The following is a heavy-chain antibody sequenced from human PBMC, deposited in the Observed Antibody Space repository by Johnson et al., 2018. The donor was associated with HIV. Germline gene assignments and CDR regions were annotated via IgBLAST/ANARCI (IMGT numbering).Heavy chain of an antibody. Sequence: QVQLVESGGGVVQPGRSLRLSCAASGFTFSNAWMSWVRQAPGKGLEWVAVISYDGSNKYYADSVKGRFTISRDNSKNTLYLQMNSLRSEDTAVYYCARLFGELFLGAFDIWGQGTMVTVSS. D-gene: IGHD3-10*01. CDR1: GFTFSNAW. CDR3: ARLFGELFLGAFDI. V-gene: IGHV3-30-3*01. J-gene: IGHJ3*02. CDR2: ISYDGSNK.